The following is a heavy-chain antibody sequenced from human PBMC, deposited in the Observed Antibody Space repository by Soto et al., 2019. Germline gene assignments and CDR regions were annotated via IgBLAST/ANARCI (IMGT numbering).Heavy chain of an antibody. J-gene: IGHJ4*02. CDR1: GFSLSTSGMC. CDR3: ARYYDSSGYYEAPTGFDY. D-gene: IGHD3-22*01. V-gene: IGHV2-70*01. Sequence: GSGPTLVNPTQTLTLTCTFSGFSLSTSGMCVSWIRQPPGKALEWLALIDWDDDKYYSTSLKTRLTISKDTSKNQVVLTMTNMDPVDTATYYCARYYDSSGYYEAPTGFDYWGQGTLVTVSS. CDR2: IDWDDDK.